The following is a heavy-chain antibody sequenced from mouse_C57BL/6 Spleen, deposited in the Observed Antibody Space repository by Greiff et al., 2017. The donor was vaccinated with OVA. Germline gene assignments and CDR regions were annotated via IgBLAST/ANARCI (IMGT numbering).Heavy chain of an antibody. Sequence: EVKLEESGPVLVKPGPSVKISCKASGFTFTDYYMHWVQQSHGKSLEWIGLVYPYNGGTSYNQKFKGKATLTVDTSSSTAYMELNSLTSEDSAVYYCARGYYYGSSYEERFDDWGQGTTLTVSS. CDR3: ARGYYYGSSYEERFDD. CDR1: GFTFTDYY. CDR2: VYPYNGGT. V-gene: IGHV1-36*01. J-gene: IGHJ2*01. D-gene: IGHD1-1*01.